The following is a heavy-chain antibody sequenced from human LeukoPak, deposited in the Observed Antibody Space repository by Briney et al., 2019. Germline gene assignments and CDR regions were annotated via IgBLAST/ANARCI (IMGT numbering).Heavy chain of an antibody. V-gene: IGHV3-30*04. CDR1: GFTFSSYA. Sequence: GGSLRLSCAASGFTFSSYAMHWVRQAPGKGLEWVAVISYDGSNKYYADSVKGRFTISRDNSKNTLYLQMNSLRAEDTAVYYCARKDYDFWSGYYGPLDPWGQGTLVTVSS. CDR3: ARKDYDFWSGYYGPLDP. D-gene: IGHD3-3*01. CDR2: ISYDGSNK. J-gene: IGHJ5*02.